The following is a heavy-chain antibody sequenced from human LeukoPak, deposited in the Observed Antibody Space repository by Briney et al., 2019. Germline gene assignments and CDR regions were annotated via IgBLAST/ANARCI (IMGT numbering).Heavy chain of an antibody. J-gene: IGHJ3*02. V-gene: IGHV3-15*05. Sequence: GGSLRLSCAASGFSFSNAWMSWVRQAPGKGLEWVGRIKRKVDGGTTDYAAPVKGRFTISRDDSNNTLYLQMNSLRAEDTALYHCARVHSGSRIGAFDIWGQGTMVTVSS. D-gene: IGHD1-26*01. CDR2: IKRKVDGGTT. CDR1: GFSFSNAW. CDR3: ARVHSGSRIGAFDI.